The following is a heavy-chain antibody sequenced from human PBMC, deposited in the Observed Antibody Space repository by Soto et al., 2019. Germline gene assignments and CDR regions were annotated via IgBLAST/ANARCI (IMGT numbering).Heavy chain of an antibody. CDR3: AKIRRRYYDILTGPTKFDAFDI. CDR1: GFTFDDYA. J-gene: IGHJ3*02. D-gene: IGHD3-9*01. Sequence: PGGSLRLSCAASGFTFDDYAMHWVRRAPGKGLEWVSAISGSGGSTYYADSVKGRFTISRDNSKNTLYLQMNSLRAEDTAVYYCAKIRRRYYDILTGPTKFDAFDIWGQGTMVTVSS. CDR2: ISGSGGST. V-gene: IGHV3-23*01.